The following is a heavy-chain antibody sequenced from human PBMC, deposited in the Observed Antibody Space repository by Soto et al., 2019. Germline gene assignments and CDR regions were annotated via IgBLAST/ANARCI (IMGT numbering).Heavy chain of an antibody. CDR3: ARDGGVVVAATGYYYYGMDV. V-gene: IGHV1-2*02. CDR2: INPSNGGT. CDR1: GYTFTGYY. J-gene: IGHJ6*02. D-gene: IGHD2-15*01. Sequence: ASVKVFCKASGYTFTGYYMHWVRQAPGQGLEWMGWINPSNGGTNYAQKFQGRVTITRDTSASTAYMELRSLRSDDTAVYYCARDGGVVVAATGYYYYGMDVWGQGTTVTVSS.